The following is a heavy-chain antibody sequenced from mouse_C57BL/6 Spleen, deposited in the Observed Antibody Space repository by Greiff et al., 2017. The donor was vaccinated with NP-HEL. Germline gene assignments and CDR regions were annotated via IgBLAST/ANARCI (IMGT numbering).Heavy chain of an antibody. D-gene: IGHD1-1*01. CDR1: GFNIKDYY. Sequence: VQLQQSGAELVRPGASVKLSCTASGFNIKDYYMHWVKQRPEQGLEWIGRIDPEDGDTEYAPKFQGKATMTADTSSNIAYLQLSSLTSEDTAVYYCTTEYYGSSYHFDYWGQGTTLTVSS. CDR2: IDPEDGDT. CDR3: TTEYYGSSYHFDY. J-gene: IGHJ2*01. V-gene: IGHV14-1*01.